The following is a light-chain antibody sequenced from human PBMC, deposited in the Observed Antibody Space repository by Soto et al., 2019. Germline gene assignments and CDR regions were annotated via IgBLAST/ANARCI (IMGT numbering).Light chain of an antibody. V-gene: IGKV3-15*01. J-gene: IGKJ1*01. CDR1: QSVSSN. CDR3: QQYNNWPPLT. CDR2: GAS. Sequence: EMTRSPATLSVSPLQRPTLSCRASQSVSSNLAWYQQKPGQAPRLLIYGASTRATGIPARFSGSGSGTEFTLTISSLQSEDFAVYYCQQYNNWPPLTFGQGTKVDIK.